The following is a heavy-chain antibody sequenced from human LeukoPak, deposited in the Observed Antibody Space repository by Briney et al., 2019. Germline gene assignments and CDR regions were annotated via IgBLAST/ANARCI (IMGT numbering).Heavy chain of an antibody. CDR2: IYYSGSA. CDR1: GGSISGYY. J-gene: IGHJ3*02. V-gene: IGHV4-59*08. Sequence: SETLSLTCTVSGGSISGYYWSWIRQPPGEGLAWIGYIYYSGSANYNPSLRSRVILLVDTTKNQFSLKLSSVTAADTAVYYCARGTVTTSMKAFDIWGQGTMVTVSS. CDR3: ARGTVTTSMKAFDI. D-gene: IGHD4-17*01.